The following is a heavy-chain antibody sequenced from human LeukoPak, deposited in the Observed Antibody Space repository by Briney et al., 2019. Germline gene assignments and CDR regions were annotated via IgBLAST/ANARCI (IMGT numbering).Heavy chain of an antibody. J-gene: IGHJ4*02. Sequence: ASVKVSCKASGYTFTGYYMHWVRQAPGQGLEWMGLINPNSGGTNYAQKFQGRVTMTRATSISTAYMELSRLRSGDTAVYYCARWAFTFGGDLDYWGQGTLVTVSS. CDR1: GYTFTGYY. CDR2: INPNSGGT. D-gene: IGHD3-16*01. V-gene: IGHV1-2*02. CDR3: ARWAFTFGGDLDY.